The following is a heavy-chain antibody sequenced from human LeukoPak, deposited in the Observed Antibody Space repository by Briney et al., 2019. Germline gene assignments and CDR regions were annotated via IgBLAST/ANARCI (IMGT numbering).Heavy chain of an antibody. J-gene: IGHJ3*02. CDR2: ISGSGGST. D-gene: IGHD3-22*01. CDR3: ARLKEAAFDI. CDR1: GFTFSSYA. V-gene: IGHV3-23*01. Sequence: GGSLRLSCAASGFTFSSYAMSWVRQAPGKGLEWVSAISGSGGSTYYADSVKGRFTISRDNAKNSLYLQMNSLRAEDTAVYYCARLKEAAFDIWGQGTMVTVSS.